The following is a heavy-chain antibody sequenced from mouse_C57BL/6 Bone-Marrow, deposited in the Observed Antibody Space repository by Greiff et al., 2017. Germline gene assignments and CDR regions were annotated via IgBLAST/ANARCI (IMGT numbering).Heavy chain of an antibody. Sequence: VQLQQPGAELVKPGASVKVSCKASGYTFTSYWMHWVKQRPGQGLEWIGRIHPSDSDTNYNQKFKGKATLTVDKSSSTAYMQLSSLTSEDSAVYYCAIPYEYGAFAYWGQGTLVTVSA. CDR3: AIPYEYGAFAY. D-gene: IGHD2-4*01. CDR2: IHPSDSDT. CDR1: GYTFTSYW. V-gene: IGHV1-74*01. J-gene: IGHJ3*01.